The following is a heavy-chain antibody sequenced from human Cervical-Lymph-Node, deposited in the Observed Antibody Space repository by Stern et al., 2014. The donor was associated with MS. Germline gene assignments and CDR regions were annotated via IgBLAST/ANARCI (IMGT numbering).Heavy chain of an antibody. CDR2: ISFGGSKK. D-gene: IGHD2-21*02. Sequence: QVQLVDSVGGATQPGKSLRLSCAASGFSFSYYDIHWVRPAPGKGLAWMALISFGGSKKYSADLVMGRFSTSRCNLQHKVYLSFNSLRAADTALYYCARERLAARHIVVMTGTPDAWGQGTLVTVSS. CDR3: ARERLAARHIVVMTGTPDA. V-gene: IGHV3-33*05. J-gene: IGHJ5*02. CDR1: GFSFSYYD.